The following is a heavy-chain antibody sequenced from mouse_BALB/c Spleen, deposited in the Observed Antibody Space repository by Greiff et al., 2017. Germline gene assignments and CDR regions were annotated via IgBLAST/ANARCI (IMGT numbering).Heavy chain of an antibody. D-gene: IGHD1-1*01. Sequence: VQLKESGAELVKPGASVKLSCTASGFNIKDTYMHWVKQRPEQGLEWIGRIDPANGNTKYDPKFQGKATITADTSSNTAYLQLSSLTSEDTAVYYCARCPLYYYGSSPHWYFDVWGAGTTVTVSS. CDR2: IDPANGNT. J-gene: IGHJ1*01. V-gene: IGHV14-3*02. CDR3: ARCPLYYYGSSPHWYFDV. CDR1: GFNIKDTY.